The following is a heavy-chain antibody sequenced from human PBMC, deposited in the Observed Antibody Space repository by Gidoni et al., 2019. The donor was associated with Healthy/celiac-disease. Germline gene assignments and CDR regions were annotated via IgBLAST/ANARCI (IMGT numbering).Heavy chain of an antibody. J-gene: IGHJ4*02. CDR2: IYYSGST. CDR3: ARAYSGYAYDY. CDR1: GGSISSGGYY. D-gene: IGHD5-12*01. Sequence: QVQLQESGTGLVKPSQTLSLTCTFSGGSISSGGYYWSWIRQHPGKGLEWIGYIYYSGSTYHNPSLKSRVTISVDTAKNQFSLKLSSVTAAVTAVYYCARAYSGYAYDYWGQGTLVTVSS. V-gene: IGHV4-31*03.